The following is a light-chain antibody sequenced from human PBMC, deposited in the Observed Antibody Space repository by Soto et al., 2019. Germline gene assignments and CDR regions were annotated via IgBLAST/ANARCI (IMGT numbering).Light chain of an antibody. Sequence: SYELTQPPSVSVAPGKTARITCGGTNIGSKSVHWYQQKPGQAPVLVIYYDSDRPSGIPERFSGSNSGNTATLTLSRVEAGDEADYYYQVWDSSSDHLVVFGGGTKLTVL. CDR1: NIGSKS. CDR3: QVWDSSSDHLVV. J-gene: IGLJ2*01. V-gene: IGLV3-21*04. CDR2: YDS.